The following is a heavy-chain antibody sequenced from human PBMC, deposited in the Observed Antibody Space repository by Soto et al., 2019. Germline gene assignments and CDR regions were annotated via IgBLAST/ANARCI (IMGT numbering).Heavy chain of an antibody. CDR3: ARDPGWELLRGGFDY. Sequence: QVQLVESGGGVVQPGRSLRLSCAASGFTFSSYGMHWVRQAPGKGLEWVAVIWYDGSNKYYADSLKGRFTISRDNSKNTLYLQMNSLRAEDTAVYYCARDPGWELLRGGFDYWGQGTLVTVSS. V-gene: IGHV3-33*01. D-gene: IGHD1-26*01. J-gene: IGHJ4*02. CDR1: GFTFSSYG. CDR2: IWYDGSNK.